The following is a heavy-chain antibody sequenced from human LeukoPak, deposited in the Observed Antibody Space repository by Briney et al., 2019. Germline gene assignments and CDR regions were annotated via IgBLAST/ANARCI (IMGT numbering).Heavy chain of an antibody. V-gene: IGHV3-30*14. CDR2: ATIDERSV. CDR3: ARIRGDYGDYDKYYFDY. CDR1: GFTFRNYG. J-gene: IGHJ4*02. D-gene: IGHD4-17*01. Sequence: GGSLRLSCAASGFTFRNYGMHWIRQAPGKGLEWVGVATIDERSVFCADSVQGRFTISRDNSKNTLYLQMNSLRAEDTAVYYCARIRGDYGDYDKYYFDYWGQGTLVTVSS.